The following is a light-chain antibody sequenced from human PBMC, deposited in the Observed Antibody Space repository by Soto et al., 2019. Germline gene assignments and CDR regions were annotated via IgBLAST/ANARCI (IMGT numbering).Light chain of an antibody. Sequence: DIQLTQSPSSLSASLGDRVTITCRASQSISSYLNWYQQKPGKAPKLLIYAASSLQSGVPSRFSGSGSGTDFTLTISSLQPEDFATYYCQQSYSTHQTFGQGTKVDIK. CDR1: QSISSY. CDR3: QQSYSTHQT. CDR2: AAS. J-gene: IGKJ1*01. V-gene: IGKV1-39*01.